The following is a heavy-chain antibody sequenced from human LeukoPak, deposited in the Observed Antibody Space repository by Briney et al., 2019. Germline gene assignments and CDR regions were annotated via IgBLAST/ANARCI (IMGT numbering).Heavy chain of an antibody. J-gene: IGHJ6*04. V-gene: IGHV1-2*04. CDR1: GYTFTGYY. CDR3: ARGQEGSGRPPKYYYGMDV. D-gene: IGHD3-10*01. CDR2: INPNSGGT. Sequence: GASVKVSCKASGYTFTGYYMHWVRQAPGHGLEWMGWINPNSGGTNYAQKFQGWVTMTRDTSISTAYMELSRLRSDDTAVYYCARGQEGSGRPPKYYYGMDVWGKGTTVTISS.